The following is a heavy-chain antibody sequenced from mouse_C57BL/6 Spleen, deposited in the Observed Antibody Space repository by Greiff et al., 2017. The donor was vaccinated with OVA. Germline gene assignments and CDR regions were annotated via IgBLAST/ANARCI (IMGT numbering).Heavy chain of an antibody. V-gene: IGHV1-64*01. CDR2: IHPNSGST. CDR1: GYTFTSYW. D-gene: IGHD3-3*01. Sequence: QVQLQQPGAELVKPGASVKLSCKASGYTFTSYWMHWVKQRPGQGLEWIGMIHPNSGSTNYNEKFKSKPTLTVDKSSSTAYMQLSSLTSEDSAVYYCARGWAYFDYWGKGTTLTVSS. CDR3: ARGWAYFDY. J-gene: IGHJ2*01.